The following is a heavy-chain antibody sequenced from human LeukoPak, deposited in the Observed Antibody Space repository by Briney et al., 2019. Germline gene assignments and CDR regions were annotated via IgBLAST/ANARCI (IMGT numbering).Heavy chain of an antibody. Sequence: AGGSLRLSCAASGFTFDDYAMHWVRQAPGKGLEWVSSISSSSSYIYYADSVKGRFTISRDNAKNSLNLQMNSLRAEDTAVYYCARGFPAYSSSWYMISYWGQGTLVTVSS. CDR1: GFTFDDYA. CDR3: ARGFPAYSSSWYMISY. J-gene: IGHJ4*02. CDR2: ISSSSSYI. D-gene: IGHD6-13*01. V-gene: IGHV3-21*01.